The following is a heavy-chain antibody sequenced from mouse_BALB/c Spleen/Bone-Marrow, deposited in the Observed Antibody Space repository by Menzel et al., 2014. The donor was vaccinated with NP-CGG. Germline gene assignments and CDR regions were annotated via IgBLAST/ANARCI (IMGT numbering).Heavy chain of an antibody. CDR1: GFTFSSYG. Sequence: EVHLVESGGGLVQPGGSLKLSCAASGFTFSSYGMSWVRQTPDKRLELVATINSNGGSTYYPDSVKGRFTISRDNAKNTLYLQMSSLKPEDTAMYYCARDYDYDYWGQGTTLTVSS. V-gene: IGHV5-6-3*01. CDR3: ARDYDYDY. J-gene: IGHJ2*01. CDR2: INSNGGST. D-gene: IGHD2-4*01.